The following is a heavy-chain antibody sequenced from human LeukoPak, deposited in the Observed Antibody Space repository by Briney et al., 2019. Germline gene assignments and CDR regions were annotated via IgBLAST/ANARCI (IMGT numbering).Heavy chain of an antibody. CDR3: AKVLSGSQDY. CDR2: LYSSGDT. V-gene: IGHV3-53*01. D-gene: IGHD1-26*01. J-gene: IGHJ4*02. CDR1: GFTVSSHY. Sequence: GGSLRLSCAASGFTVSSHYMSWVRQAPGKGLEWVSVLYSSGDTYYADSVKGRFTISRDNSKNTLYLQMDSLRAEDTAVYYCAKVLSGSQDYWGQGTLVTVSS.